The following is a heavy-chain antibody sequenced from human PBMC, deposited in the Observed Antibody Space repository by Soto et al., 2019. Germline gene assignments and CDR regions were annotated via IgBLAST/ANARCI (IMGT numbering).Heavy chain of an antibody. CDR2: IWYDGSNK. CDR3: ARDYYDSSGHVIDY. D-gene: IGHD3-22*01. J-gene: IGHJ4*02. V-gene: IGHV3-33*01. CDR1: GFTFSSYG. Sequence: GGSLRLSCAASGFTFSSYGMHWVRQAPGKGLEWVAVIWYDGSNKYYADSVKGRFTISRDNSKNTLYLQMNSPRAEDTAVYYCARDYYDSSGHVIDYWGQGTLVTVSS.